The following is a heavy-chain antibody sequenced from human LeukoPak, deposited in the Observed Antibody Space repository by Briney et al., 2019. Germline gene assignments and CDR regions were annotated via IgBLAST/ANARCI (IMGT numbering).Heavy chain of an antibody. V-gene: IGHV4-4*08. CDR2: IYTSGST. Sequence: PSETLSLTCTVSGGSISSYYWSWIRQPPGKGLEWIGYIYTSGSTNYNPSLKSRVTISVDTSKNQMSLKLYSVTAADSAVYYCASEIRTYYYGSGSHPETNWFDTWGQGTLVTVSS. CDR1: GGSISSYY. CDR3: ASEIRTYYYGSGSHPETNWFDT. J-gene: IGHJ5*02. D-gene: IGHD3-10*01.